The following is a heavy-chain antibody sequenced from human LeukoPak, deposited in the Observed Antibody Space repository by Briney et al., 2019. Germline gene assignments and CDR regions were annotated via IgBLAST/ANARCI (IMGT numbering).Heavy chain of an antibody. Sequence: SETLYLTCTVSGGSVSNGSYYRSWIRQPPGKGLEWIGYIYYSGSTNYNPSLKSRVTISVDTSKNQFSLKLSSVTAADTAVYYCARYYYGSGSPKKRDYWGQGTLVTVSS. CDR2: IYYSGST. CDR3: ARYYYGSGSPKKRDY. D-gene: IGHD3-10*01. J-gene: IGHJ4*02. V-gene: IGHV4-61*01. CDR1: GGSVSNGSYY.